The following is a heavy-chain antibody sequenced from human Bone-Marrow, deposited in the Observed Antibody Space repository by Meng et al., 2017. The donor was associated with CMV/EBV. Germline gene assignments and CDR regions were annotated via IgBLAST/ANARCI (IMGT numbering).Heavy chain of an antibody. J-gene: IGHJ4*02. V-gene: IGHV4-39*07. CDR1: GGSISSSSYY. CDR3: ARVVFGEVVPYDD. Sequence: GSLRLSCTVSGGSISSSSYYWGWIRQPPGKGLEWIGSIYYSGSTYYNPSLKSRVTISVDTSKNQFSLKLSSVTAADTAVYYCARVVFGEVVPYDDWGQGTLVTVSS. CDR2: IYYSGST. D-gene: IGHD3-10*02.